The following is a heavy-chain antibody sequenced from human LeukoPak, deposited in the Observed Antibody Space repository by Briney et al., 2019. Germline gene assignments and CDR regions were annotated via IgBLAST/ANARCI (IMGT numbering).Heavy chain of an antibody. CDR3: ARVGYYDSSGYYGLSFDY. D-gene: IGHD3-22*01. J-gene: IGHJ4*02. CDR1: GGSISSGGYY. Sequence: SETLSLNCTVSGGSISSGGYYWSWIRQHPGKGLEWIGYIYYSGSTYYNPSLKSRVTISVDTSKNQFSLKLSSVTAADTAVYYCARVGYYDSSGYYGLSFDYWGQGTLVTVSS. CDR2: IYYSGST. V-gene: IGHV4-31*03.